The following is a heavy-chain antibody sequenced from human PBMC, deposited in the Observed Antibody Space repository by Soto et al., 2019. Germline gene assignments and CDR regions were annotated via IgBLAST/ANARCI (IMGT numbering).Heavy chain of an antibody. D-gene: IGHD5-18*01. CDR2: SHQSGNT. J-gene: IGHJ4*02. V-gene: IGHV4-4*02. CDR3: ATRDTGRVY. Sequence: QVQLQESGPGLVKPSGTLSLTCAVSGVSISSHDWWTWVRQPPGKGLEWIGESHQSGNTNYNSSLERRVTISLDKSKNQLSLQLSSVTVADTAVYYCATRDTGRVYWGQGTVVTVSS. CDR1: GVSISSHDW.